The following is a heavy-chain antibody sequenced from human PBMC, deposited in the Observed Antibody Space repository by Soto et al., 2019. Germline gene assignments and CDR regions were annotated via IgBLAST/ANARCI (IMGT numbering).Heavy chain of an antibody. V-gene: IGHV3-49*04. CDR2: IRSKAYGGTT. J-gene: IGHJ4*02. Sequence: GGSLRLSCTASGFTFGDYAMSWVRQAPGKGLEWVGFIRSKAYGGTTEYAASVKGRVTISRDDSKSIAYLQRNSLKTEDTAVYYCTRETLLAAHSSGWSFADDWGQGALVTV. D-gene: IGHD6-19*01. CDR1: GFTFGDYA. CDR3: TRETLLAAHSSGWSFADD.